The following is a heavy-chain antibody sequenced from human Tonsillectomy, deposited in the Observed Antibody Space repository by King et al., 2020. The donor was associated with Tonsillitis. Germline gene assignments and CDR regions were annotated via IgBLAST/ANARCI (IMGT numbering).Heavy chain of an antibody. V-gene: IGHV3-43D*03. J-gene: IGHJ4*02. CDR1: GFTFADHA. CDR2: TSWDGGRT. Sequence: VQLVESGGVVVQPGGSLRLSCAASGFTFADHAMHWVRQAPGKGLEWVSLTSWDGGRTYYADSVKGRFTISRDNSKNSLYLQMNSLRAEDTALYYCAKLGVTTDYWGQGTLVTVSS. CDR3: AKLGVTTDY. D-gene: IGHD2-21*02.